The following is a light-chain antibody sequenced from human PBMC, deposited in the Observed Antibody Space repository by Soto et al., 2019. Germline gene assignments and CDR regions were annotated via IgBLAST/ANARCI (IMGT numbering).Light chain of an antibody. CDR2: XAX. J-gene: IGKJ5*01. CDR1: RRVGTN. CDR3: QQYFYCPPIP. Sequence: EIGMTQSPGTLSVSPGERATLSCRGSRRVGTNLAWYHNKXXXXXXXXXXXAXXRXNGILDRFSGSGSGTDFPLTITSLQSEYFALYYCQQYFYCPPIPFGPRTRLEI. V-gene: IGKV3-15*01.